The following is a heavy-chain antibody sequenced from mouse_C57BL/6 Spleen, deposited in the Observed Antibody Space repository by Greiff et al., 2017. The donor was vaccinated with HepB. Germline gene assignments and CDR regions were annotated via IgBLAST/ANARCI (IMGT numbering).Heavy chain of an antibody. CDR1: GFTFSSYA. CDR2: ISSGGDYI. V-gene: IGHV5-9-1*02. J-gene: IGHJ4*01. CDR3: TRVERMYAMDY. Sequence: DVHLVESGEGLVKPGGSLKLSCAASGFTFSSYAMSWVRQTPEKRLEWVAYISSGGDYIYYADTVKGRFTISRDNARNTLYLQMSSLKSEDTAMYYCTRVERMYAMDYWGQGTSVTVSS.